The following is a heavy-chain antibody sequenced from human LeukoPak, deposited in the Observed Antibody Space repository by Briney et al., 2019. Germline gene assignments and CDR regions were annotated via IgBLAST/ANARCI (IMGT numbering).Heavy chain of an antibody. J-gene: IGHJ5*02. CDR1: GGTFSSYA. Sequence: ASVKVSCKAAGGTFSSYAISWVRQAPGQGLEWMGGIIPIFGTANYAQKFQGRVTITADESTSTAYMELSSLRSEDTAVYYCARRVDIVATTRGGWFDPWGQGTLVTVSS. V-gene: IGHV1-69*13. CDR2: IIPIFGTA. CDR3: ARRVDIVATTRGGWFDP. D-gene: IGHD5-12*01.